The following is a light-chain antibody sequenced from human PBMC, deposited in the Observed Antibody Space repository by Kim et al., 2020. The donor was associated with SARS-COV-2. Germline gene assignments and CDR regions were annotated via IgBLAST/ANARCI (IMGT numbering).Light chain of an antibody. Sequence: SVGDTVTITSRASQSIRNWLAWYQQKAGKAPNLLSYDASNLETGVPSRFSGIGSGTEFTLTISSLQPGDVATYYCQQYNLYSPLTFGGGTKVEIK. CDR3: QQYNLYSPLT. V-gene: IGKV1-5*01. CDR2: DAS. CDR1: QSIRNW. J-gene: IGKJ4*01.